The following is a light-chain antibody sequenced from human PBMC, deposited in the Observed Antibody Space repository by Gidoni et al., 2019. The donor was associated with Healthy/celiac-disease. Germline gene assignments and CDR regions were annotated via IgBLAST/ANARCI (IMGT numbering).Light chain of an antibody. CDR2: SPN. V-gene: IGLV8-61*01. CDR1: SGSVSTSYY. J-gene: IGLJ3*02. Sequence: QTVVTQEPSFSVSPGGTVTLTCGLSSGSVSTSYYPPWYQQTPGQAPRTLIYSPNTRSSGVPDRFSGSILGNKAALTITGAQADDESDYYCVLYMGSGSWVFGGGTKLTVL. CDR3: VLYMGSGSWV.